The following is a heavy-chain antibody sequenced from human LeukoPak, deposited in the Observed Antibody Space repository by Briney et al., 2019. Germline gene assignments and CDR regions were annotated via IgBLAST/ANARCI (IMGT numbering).Heavy chain of an antibody. CDR3: ARDLEISGSYPFDY. V-gene: IGHV1-69*04. D-gene: IGHD1-26*01. J-gene: IGHJ4*02. CDR2: IIPILGIA. Sequence: ASVKVSCKASGGTFSSYAISWVRQAPGQGLEWMGRIIPILGIANYAQKFQGRVTITADKSTSTAYMELSSLRSEDTAVYYCARDLEISGSYPFDYWGQGTLVTVSS. CDR1: GGTFSSYA.